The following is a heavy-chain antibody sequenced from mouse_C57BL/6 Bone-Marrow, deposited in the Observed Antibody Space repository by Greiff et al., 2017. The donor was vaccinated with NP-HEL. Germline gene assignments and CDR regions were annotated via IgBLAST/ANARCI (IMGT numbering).Heavy chain of an antibody. J-gene: IGHJ2*01. D-gene: IGHD3-3*01. V-gene: IGHV2-5*01. CDR3: AKNRDPDYFDY. CDR1: GFSLTSYG. CDR2: IWRGGST. Sequence: QVQLQQSGPGLVQPSPSLSITCTVSGFSLTSYGVHWVRQSPGQGLEWLGVIWRGGSTDYNAVFMYRLSITKDNSKREVFFKMNSLQADDTVIYYCAKNRDPDYFDYWGQGTTLTVSS.